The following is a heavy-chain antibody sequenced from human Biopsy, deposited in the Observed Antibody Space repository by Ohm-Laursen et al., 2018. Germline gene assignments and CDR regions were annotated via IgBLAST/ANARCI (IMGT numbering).Heavy chain of an antibody. Sequence: SLRLSCAASGFSFGDFYMSWIRQAPGEGLEWIAYISSSGGITYYADSVKGRFTISRDNTQNAFHLQMSGLTAEDTVTYFCARDPGPGGIRAYYFDSWGQGTLVTVSS. D-gene: IGHD1-14*01. CDR1: GFSFGDFY. CDR3: ARDPGPGGIRAYYFDS. J-gene: IGHJ4*02. CDR2: ISSSGGIT. V-gene: IGHV3-11*01.